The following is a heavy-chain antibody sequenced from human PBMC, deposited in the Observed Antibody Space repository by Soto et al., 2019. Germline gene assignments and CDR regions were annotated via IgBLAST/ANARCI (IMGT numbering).Heavy chain of an antibody. D-gene: IGHD2-15*01. V-gene: IGHV1-69*08. Sequence: QVQLVQSGAEVKKPGSSVKVSCKASGGTFSSYTISWVRQAPGQGLEWMGRIIPILGIANYAQKFQGRVTITADKSTSTAYMELSRLRSEDTAVYYCARDRGVVVASTPFWYFDLWGRGTLVTVSS. J-gene: IGHJ2*01. CDR2: IIPILGIA. CDR1: GGTFSSYT. CDR3: ARDRGVVVASTPFWYFDL.